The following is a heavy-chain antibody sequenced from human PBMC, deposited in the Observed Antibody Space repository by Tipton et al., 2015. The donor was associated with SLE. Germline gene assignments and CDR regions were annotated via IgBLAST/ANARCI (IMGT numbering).Heavy chain of an antibody. Sequence: GLVKPSETLSLTCAVSGFSITDGYHWVWIRQPPGKGPEWIGSIYHSGTTYYNPSLKSRVTMSVDTSKNQSSLRVTSVTAADTAVYYCAREPGVYGPGIEHWGQGTLVNVSS. V-gene: IGHV4-38-2*02. CDR3: AREPGVYGPGIEH. CDR1: GFSITDGYH. J-gene: IGHJ1*01. D-gene: IGHD3-10*01. CDR2: IYHSGTT.